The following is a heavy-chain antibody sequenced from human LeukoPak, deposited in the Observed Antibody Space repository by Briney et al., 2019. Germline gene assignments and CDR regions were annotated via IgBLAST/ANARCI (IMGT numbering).Heavy chain of an antibody. CDR2: IYPRYSDA. CDR1: GGYFTNNW. J-gene: IGHJ5*02. V-gene: IGHV5-51*01. CDR3: VRFALTSSLDH. Sequence: GAALQISSKIAGGYFTNNWIGWGRRGPGKGLVSMSLIYPRYSDAPYSPSFQGHVPLSVHASISTAYLQLSGLRASDTAIYSCVRFALTSSLDHWGQGPLVTVSS. D-gene: IGHD6-13*01.